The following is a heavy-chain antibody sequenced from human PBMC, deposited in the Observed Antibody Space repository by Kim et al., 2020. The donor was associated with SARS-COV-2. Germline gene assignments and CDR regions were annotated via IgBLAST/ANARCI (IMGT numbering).Heavy chain of an antibody. CDR1: GFTFSSYA. J-gene: IGHJ6*02. V-gene: IGHV3-23*01. Sequence: GGSLRLSCAASGFTFSSYAMSWVRQAPGEGLQWVSSISGSGDSTYYADSAKGRFTVSRDNSKNTVYLQMNNLGAEDTAVYYCAKGWGDGYYVMDVWGQGTTGAVSS. CDR3: AKGWGDGYYVMDV. CDR2: ISGSGDST. D-gene: IGHD2-21*01.